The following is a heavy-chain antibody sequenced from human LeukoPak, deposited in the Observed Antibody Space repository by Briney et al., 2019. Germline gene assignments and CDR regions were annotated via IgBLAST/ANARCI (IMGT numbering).Heavy chain of an antibody. D-gene: IGHD2-15*01. Sequence: ASVKVSCKASGYTFTSYAMHWVRRAPGQRLEWMGWINAGNGNTKYSQKFQGRVTITRDTSASTAYMELSSLRSEDTAVYYCARDRCSGGSCYSVFQSWGQGTLVTVSS. V-gene: IGHV1-3*01. CDR1: GYTFTSYA. CDR3: ARDRCSGGSCYSVFQS. CDR2: INAGNGNT. J-gene: IGHJ5*02.